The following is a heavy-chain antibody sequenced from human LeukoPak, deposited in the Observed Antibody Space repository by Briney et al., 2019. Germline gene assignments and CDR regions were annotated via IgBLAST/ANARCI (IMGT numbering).Heavy chain of an antibody. CDR1: GGSFTNTNY. CDR2: VNLQGST. Sequence: SETLSLTCGVSGGSFTNTNYWTWVRQPPGKGVVWFGEVNLQGSTNYNPSVMGRVAIAVDTSENTISLQLTFVTAADTAVYYCAREGGPYRPLDYSGQGTLVTVSS. CDR3: AREGGPYRPLDY. J-gene: IGHJ4*02. V-gene: IGHV4-4*02.